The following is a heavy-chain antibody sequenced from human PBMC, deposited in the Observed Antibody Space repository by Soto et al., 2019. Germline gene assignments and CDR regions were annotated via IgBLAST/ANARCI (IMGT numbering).Heavy chain of an antibody. CDR3: ASSENSGAAAGIFDY. CDR1: GDNVSSNSAA. CDR2: TYYRSKWYN. Sequence: SQTLSLTCAISGDNVSSNSAAWNWIRQSPSRGLEWLGRTYYRSKWYNDYAVSVKSRITINPDTSKNQFSLQLNSVTPEDTAVYYCASSENSGAAAGIFDYWGQGTLVTVSS. D-gene: IGHD6-13*01. J-gene: IGHJ4*02. V-gene: IGHV6-1*01.